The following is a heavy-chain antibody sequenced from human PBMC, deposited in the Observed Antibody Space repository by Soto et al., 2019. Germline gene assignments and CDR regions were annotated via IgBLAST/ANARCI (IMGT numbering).Heavy chain of an antibody. Sequence: PVGSLRLSCAASGFTFSSYAMSWVRQAPGKGLEWVSAISGSGGSTYYADSVKGRFTISRDNSKNTLYLQMNSLRAEDTAVYYCAKAGGGGRFLEWFLAFDYWGQGTLVTVSS. CDR1: GFTFSSYA. D-gene: IGHD3-3*01. J-gene: IGHJ4*02. CDR3: AKAGGGGRFLEWFLAFDY. CDR2: ISGSGGST. V-gene: IGHV3-23*01.